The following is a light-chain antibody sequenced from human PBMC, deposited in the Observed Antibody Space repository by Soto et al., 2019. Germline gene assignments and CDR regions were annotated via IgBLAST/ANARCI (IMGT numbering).Light chain of an antibody. V-gene: IGLV2-8*01. J-gene: IGLJ1*01. CDR1: SSDVGGYNY. CDR3: SSYAGSNNWN. CDR2: EVS. Sequence: QSALTQPPSASGSPGQSVTISCTGTSSDVGGYNYVSWYQQHPGKAPKLMIYEVSKWPSGVPDRFSGSKSGNTASLTVSGLQAEDEVDYYCSSYAGSNNWNFGTGTKLTVL.